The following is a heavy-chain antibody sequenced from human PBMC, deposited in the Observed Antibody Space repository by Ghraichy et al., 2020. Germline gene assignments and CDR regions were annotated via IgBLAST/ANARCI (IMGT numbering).Heavy chain of an antibody. CDR2: IKQGGSEK. Sequence: CAASGFPFSSYWMNWVRQAPGKGLEWVASIKQGGSEKNYVDSVKGRFTISRDNARNSLYLQLNSLRVEDTAVYYCARLGYCSKTTCWRAWFDSWGQGTLVTVSS. V-gene: IGHV3-7*01. CDR1: GFPFSSYW. J-gene: IGHJ5*01. CDR3: ARLGYCSKTTCWRAWFDS. D-gene: IGHD2-15*01.